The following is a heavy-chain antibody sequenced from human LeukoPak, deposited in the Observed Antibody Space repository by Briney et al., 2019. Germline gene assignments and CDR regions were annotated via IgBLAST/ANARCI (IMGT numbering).Heavy chain of an antibody. J-gene: IGHJ5*02. V-gene: IGHV3-11*06. CDR2: ISSSSNYT. CDR3: ARQGNNWFDP. Sequence: PGGSLRLSCAASGFTFSEYYMSWIRQAPEKGLEWVSYISSSSNYTNYADSVKGRFTISRDNAKNSLYLQMNSLTAEDTAVYYCARQGNNWFDPWGQGTLVTVSS. CDR1: GFTFSEYY.